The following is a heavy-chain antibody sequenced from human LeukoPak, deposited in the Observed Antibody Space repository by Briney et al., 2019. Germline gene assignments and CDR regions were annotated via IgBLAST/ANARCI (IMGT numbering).Heavy chain of an antibody. Sequence: PGGSLRLSCAASGFTFSGYGMHWVRQAPGKGLEWVAVISYDGSDKHYADSAKGRFTISRDNSKNTLYLQMNSLRAEDTAVYYCARGQYYSETNGYYLFDYWGQGTLVTVSS. CDR3: ARGQYYSETNGYYLFDY. CDR2: ISYDGSDK. J-gene: IGHJ4*02. D-gene: IGHD3-22*01. CDR1: GFTFSGYG. V-gene: IGHV3-30*03.